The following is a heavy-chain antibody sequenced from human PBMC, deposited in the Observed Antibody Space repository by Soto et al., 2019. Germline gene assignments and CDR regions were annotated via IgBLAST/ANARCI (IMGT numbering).Heavy chain of an antibody. Sequence: SLTCAVSGGSFSAYHWTWIRQTPGKGLEWIGEISHSGSTNYKPSLKSRVTISADPSKKQFSLNLTSMTAADSGVYYCARGECSSNYCFTRWALDIWGQGTVVTVSS. J-gene: IGHJ3*02. CDR3: ARGECSSNYCFTRWALDI. CDR1: GGSFSAYH. D-gene: IGHD2-2*01. CDR2: ISHSGST. V-gene: IGHV4-34*01.